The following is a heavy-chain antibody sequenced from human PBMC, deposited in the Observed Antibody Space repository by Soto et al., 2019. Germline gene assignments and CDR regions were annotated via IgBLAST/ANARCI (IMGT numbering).Heavy chain of an antibody. CDR2: IYYSGNT. CDR1: GGAISNFY. D-gene: IGHD6-19*01. J-gene: IGHJ4*02. Sequence: SETLSLTCTVSGGAISNFYWIWIRGPPGKGLEWIGYIYYSGNTNYNPSLESRVTISVDTSKNQFSLRLSSVTAADTAVYYCSRHVGYSSGWYGDYFDYWGPGTLVTVSS. V-gene: IGHV4-59*08. CDR3: SRHVGYSSGWYGDYFDY.